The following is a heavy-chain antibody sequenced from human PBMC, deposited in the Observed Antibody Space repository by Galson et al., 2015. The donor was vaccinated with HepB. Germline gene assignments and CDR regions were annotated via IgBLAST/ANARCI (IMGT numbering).Heavy chain of an antibody. V-gene: IGHV3-23*01. CDR2: ISGSGGST. D-gene: IGHD3-10*01. J-gene: IGHJ6*02. CDR1: GFTFSSYA. Sequence: SLRLSCAASGFTFSSYAMSWVRQAPGKGLEWVSGISGSGGSTYYADSVKGRFTISRDNSKNTLYLQMNSLGADDTALYYCAKSFGSWDYYYYGVDVWGQGTTVTVSS. CDR3: AKSFGSWDYYYYGVDV.